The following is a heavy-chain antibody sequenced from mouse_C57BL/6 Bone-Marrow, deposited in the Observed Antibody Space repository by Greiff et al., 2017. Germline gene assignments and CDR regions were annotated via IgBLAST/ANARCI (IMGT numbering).Heavy chain of an antibody. J-gene: IGHJ3*01. CDR2: YPGSGNTY. Sequence: VQLKESGPELVKPGASVKMSCKASGYTFTDYYMHWVKQKPGKGLEWIGAIYPGSGNTYYNEKFKGKATLTADTSSSTAYMQLSSLTSEDSAVYFCAMALYDYEFAYWGQGTLVTVSA. CDR1: YTFTDYYM. CDR3: MALYDYEFAY. D-gene: IGHD2-4*01. V-gene: IGHV1-83*01.